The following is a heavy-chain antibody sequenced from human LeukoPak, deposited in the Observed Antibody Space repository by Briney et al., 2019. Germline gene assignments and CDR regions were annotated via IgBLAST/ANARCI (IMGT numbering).Heavy chain of an antibody. CDR3: ARDRLLWFGESNPYYYYGMDV. D-gene: IGHD3-10*01. Sequence: GGSLRLSCAASGFTFSSYAMSWVRQAPGKGLEWVSAISGSGGSTYYADSVKGRFTISRDNAKNSLYLQMNSLRAEDTAVYYCARDRLLWFGESNPYYYYGMDVWGQGTTVTVSS. CDR2: ISGSGGST. J-gene: IGHJ6*02. V-gene: IGHV3-23*01. CDR1: GFTFSSYA.